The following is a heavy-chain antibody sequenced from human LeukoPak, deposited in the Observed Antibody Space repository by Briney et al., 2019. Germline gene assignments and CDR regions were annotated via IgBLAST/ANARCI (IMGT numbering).Heavy chain of an antibody. J-gene: IGHJ5*02. CDR3: ARASDDWFDP. D-gene: IGHD6-6*01. CDR1: DGSISSGGYS. Sequence: TASETLSLTCAVSDGSISSGGYSWSWIRQPPGKGLEWIGYIYHSGSTYYNPSLKSRVTISVDRSKNQFSLKLSSVTAADTAVYYCARASDDWFDPWGQGTLVTVSS. V-gene: IGHV4-30-2*01. CDR2: IYHSGST.